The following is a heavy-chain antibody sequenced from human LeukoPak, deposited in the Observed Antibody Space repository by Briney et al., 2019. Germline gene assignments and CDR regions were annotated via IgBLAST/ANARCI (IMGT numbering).Heavy chain of an antibody. V-gene: IGHV1-46*01. CDR2: INPSGGST. Sequence: GASVKVSCKASGYTFTSYYMHWVRQAPGQGLEWMGIINPSGGSTSYAQKFQGRVTMTRDTSTSTVYMELSSLRSEDTAVYYCARDYCSGGSCYYYGMDVWGKGTTVTVSS. J-gene: IGHJ6*04. CDR3: ARDYCSGGSCYYYGMDV. D-gene: IGHD2-15*01. CDR1: GYTFTSYY.